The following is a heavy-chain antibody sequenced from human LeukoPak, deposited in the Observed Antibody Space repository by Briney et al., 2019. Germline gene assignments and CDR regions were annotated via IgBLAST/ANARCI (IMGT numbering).Heavy chain of an antibody. CDR1: GFTVSSTY. D-gene: IGHD6-19*01. Sequence: GGSLRLSCAASGFTVSSTYMSWVRQAPGKGLEWVSVIYSGGNIYYIDSVKGRFTISRDTSKNTLYLQMNSLRAEDTAVYYCAREVGVVAGTQVYWGQGTLVTVSS. CDR3: AREVGVVAGTQVY. J-gene: IGHJ4*02. CDR2: IYSGGNI. V-gene: IGHV3-53*01.